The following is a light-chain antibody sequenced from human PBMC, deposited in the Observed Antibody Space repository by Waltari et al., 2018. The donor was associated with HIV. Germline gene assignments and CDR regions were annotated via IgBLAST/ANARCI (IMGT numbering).Light chain of an antibody. Sequence: DIQMTQPPSSLSASSGARLIITCRTSQTISTYVNWYQQKAGRAPNLLIYAASTLQSGVPSRFSGSGSGTDFILTINSLKAEDFATYYCQQGYGRPTFGPGTRVDV. CDR3: QQGYGRPT. CDR1: QTISTY. CDR2: AAS. J-gene: IGKJ3*01. V-gene: IGKV1-39*01.